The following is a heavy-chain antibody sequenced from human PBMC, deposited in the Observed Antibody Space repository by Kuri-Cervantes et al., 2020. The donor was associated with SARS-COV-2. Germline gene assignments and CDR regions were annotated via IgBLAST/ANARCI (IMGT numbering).Heavy chain of an antibody. V-gene: IGHV4-59*12. J-gene: IGHJ4*02. CDR1: GGSISSYY. Sequence: SETLSLTCTVSGGSISSYYWSWIRQPPGKGLEWIGYIYYSGSTNYNPSLKSRVTISVDTSKNQFSLRLTSVTAADTGLYFCARGRTTDLDSWGQGTLVTVSS. CDR3: ARGRTTDLDS. CDR2: IYYSGST. D-gene: IGHD4-17*01.